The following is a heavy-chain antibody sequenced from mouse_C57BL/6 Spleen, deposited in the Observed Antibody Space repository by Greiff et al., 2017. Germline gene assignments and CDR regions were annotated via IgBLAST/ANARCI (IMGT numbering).Heavy chain of an antibody. D-gene: IGHD1-1*01. CDR1: GYTFTSYW. CDR3: ARYYYSSSSFAY. Sequence: VQLQQPGAELVMPGASVKLSCKASGYTFTSYWMHWVKQRPGQGLEWIGEIDPSDSYTNYNQKFKGKSTLTVDKSSSTAYMQLSSLTSEDSAVYYCARYYYSSSSFAYWGQGTLVTVSA. CDR2: IDPSDSYT. J-gene: IGHJ3*01. V-gene: IGHV1-69*01.